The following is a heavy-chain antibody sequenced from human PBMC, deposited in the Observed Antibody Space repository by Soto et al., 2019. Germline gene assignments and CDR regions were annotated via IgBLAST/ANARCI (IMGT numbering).Heavy chain of an antibody. CDR2: INHSGST. D-gene: IGHD1-7*01. CDR3: ARGRELRNFDY. Sequence: PSETLSLTCAVYGGSFSGYYWSWIRQPPGKGLEWIGEINHSGSTNYNPSLKSRVTISVDTSKNQFSLKLSSVTAADTAVYYCARGRELRNFDYWGQGTLVTVSS. J-gene: IGHJ4*02. CDR1: GGSFSGYY. V-gene: IGHV4-34*01.